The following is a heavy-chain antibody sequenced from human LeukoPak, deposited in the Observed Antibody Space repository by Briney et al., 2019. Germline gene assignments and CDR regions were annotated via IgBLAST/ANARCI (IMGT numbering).Heavy chain of an antibody. J-gene: IGHJ2*01. CDR3: VRGASSIAALNPFWYFDL. CDR2: IIPILGIA. D-gene: IGHD6-6*01. Sequence: AASVKVSCKASGGTFSSYAISWVRQAPGQGLEWMGRIIPILGIANYAQKFQGRVTITADKSTTTVYMELSSLSSEDTAVFYCVRGASSIAALNPFWYFDLWGRGTLVTVSS. V-gene: IGHV1-69*04. CDR1: GGTFSSYA.